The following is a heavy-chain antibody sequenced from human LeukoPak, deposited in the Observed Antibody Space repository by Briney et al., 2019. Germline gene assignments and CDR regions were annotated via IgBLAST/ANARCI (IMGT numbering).Heavy chain of an antibody. D-gene: IGHD2-15*01. CDR2: IIPIFGTA. CDR1: GGTFSSYA. V-gene: IGHV1-69*05. CDR3: ARGVPGRSRYYYYYMDV. J-gene: IGHJ6*03. Sequence: SSVKVSCKASGGTFSSYAISWVRQAPGQGLEWMGRIIPIFGTANYAQKFQGRVTITTDGSTSTAYMELSSLRSEDTAVYYCARGVPGRSRYYYYYMDVWGKGTTVTVSS.